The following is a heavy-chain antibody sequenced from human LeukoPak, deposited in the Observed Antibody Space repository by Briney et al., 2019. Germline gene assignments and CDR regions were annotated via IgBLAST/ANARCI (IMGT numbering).Heavy chain of an antibody. CDR2: IYTSGST. V-gene: IGHV4-4*09. CDR1: GGSISSYY. CDR3: ASSYGRGGYEDFDY. D-gene: IGHD5-12*01. Sequence: PSETLSLTCTVSGGSISSYYWSWIRQPPGKGLEWIGYIYTSGSTNYNPSLKSRVTISVDTSKNQFSLKLSSVTAADTAVYYCASSYGRGGYEDFDYWGQGTLVTVSS. J-gene: IGHJ4*02.